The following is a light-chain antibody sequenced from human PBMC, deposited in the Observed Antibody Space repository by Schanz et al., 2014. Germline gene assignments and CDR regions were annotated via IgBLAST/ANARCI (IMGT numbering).Light chain of an antibody. CDR1: QSVSSSY. J-gene: IGKJ1*01. CDR2: GAS. Sequence: PGERVTLSCRASQSVSSSYLTWYQQKPGQAPRLLIYGASTRATGIPARFSGSGSGTDFTLTISRLEPEDFAVYYCQHYSLSPLFGQGTKVEIK. CDR3: QHYSLSPL. V-gene: IGKV3-20*01.